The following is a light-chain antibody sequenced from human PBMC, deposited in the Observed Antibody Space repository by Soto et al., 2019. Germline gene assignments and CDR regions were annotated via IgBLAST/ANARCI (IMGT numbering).Light chain of an antibody. CDR2: EVS. CDR1: SSDVGGYNY. J-gene: IGLJ3*02. V-gene: IGLV2-14*01. CDR3: SSYTSSSTRX. Sequence: QSVLTQPASVSGSPGQSITISCTGTSSDVGGYNYVSWYQQHPGKAPKLMIYEVSNRPSGVSNRFSGSKSGNTASLTISGLQAEDEADYYCSSYTSSSTRXFGGGTXLTVL.